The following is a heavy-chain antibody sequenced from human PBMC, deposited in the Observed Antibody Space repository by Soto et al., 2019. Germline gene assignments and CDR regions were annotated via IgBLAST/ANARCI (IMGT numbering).Heavy chain of an antibody. Sequence: GGSLRLSCAASGFTFSVYAIHWVRQAPGKGLEWVALISYDGSNDYHADSVKGRFTISRDNSKNTLYLQMNSLRVEDTAVYYCARDGCSGGRCYLDYWGRGTLVTVSS. CDR1: GFTFSVYA. V-gene: IGHV3-30-3*01. J-gene: IGHJ4*02. CDR3: ARDGCSGGRCYLDY. CDR2: ISYDGSND. D-gene: IGHD2-15*01.